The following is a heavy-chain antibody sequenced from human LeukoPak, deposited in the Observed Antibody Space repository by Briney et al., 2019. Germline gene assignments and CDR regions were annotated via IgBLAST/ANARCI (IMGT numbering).Heavy chain of an antibody. CDR3: AREGIGDGRINWFDP. J-gene: IGHJ5*02. V-gene: IGHV7-4-1*02. CDR1: GGTFSSYA. Sequence: GASVKVSCKASGGTFSSYAISWVRQAPGQGLEWMGWINTNTGNPTYAQGFTGRFVFSLDTSVSTAYLQISSLKAEDTAVYYCAREGIGDGRINWFDPWGQGTLVTVSS. CDR2: INTNTGNP. D-gene: IGHD5-24*01.